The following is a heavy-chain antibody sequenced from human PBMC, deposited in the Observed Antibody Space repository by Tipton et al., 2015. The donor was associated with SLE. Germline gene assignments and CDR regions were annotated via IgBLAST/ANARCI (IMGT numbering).Heavy chain of an antibody. CDR2: IYYGGIT. Sequence: TLSLTCSVSGGSISSHAWNWIRQPPGRGLEWIAFIYYGGITNYNPSLQSRVTISEDTSKNQVSLRLNFVTPADAAVYFCARGGDRYYGRSGYYDYFDYWGQGTLVTVSS. CDR1: GGSISSHA. J-gene: IGHJ4*02. CDR3: ARGGDRYYGRSGYYDYFDY. D-gene: IGHD3-22*01. V-gene: IGHV4-59*11.